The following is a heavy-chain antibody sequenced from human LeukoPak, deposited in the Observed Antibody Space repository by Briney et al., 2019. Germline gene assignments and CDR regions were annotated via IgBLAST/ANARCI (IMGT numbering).Heavy chain of an antibody. D-gene: IGHD3-10*01. CDR3: ARGAYYYGSGSYWYYYYYYMDV. CDR1: GYTFTSYD. J-gene: IGHJ6*03. CDR2: MNPNSGNT. V-gene: IGHV1-8*03. Sequence: ASVTVSCKASGYTFTSYDVNWVRQATGQGLEWMGWMNPNSGNTGYAQKFQGRVTITRNTSISTAYMELSSLRSEDTAVYYCARGAYYYGSGSYWYYYYYYMDVWGKGTTVTVSS.